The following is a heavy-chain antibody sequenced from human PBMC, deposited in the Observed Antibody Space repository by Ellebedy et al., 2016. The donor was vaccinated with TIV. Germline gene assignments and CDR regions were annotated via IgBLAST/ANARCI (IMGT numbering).Heavy chain of an antibody. D-gene: IGHD3-10*01. Sequence: SETLSLTXTVSGGSVSSGSYYWTWIRQPPGKGLEWIGHIYYSESTDYSPSLQSRVTISVDTSKNQFSLRLSSVTAADTAVYYCAREEVMRGVPHFTSWGQGILVTVSS. J-gene: IGHJ4*02. CDR2: IYYSEST. CDR3: AREEVMRGVPHFTS. CDR1: GGSVSSGSYY. V-gene: IGHV4-61*01.